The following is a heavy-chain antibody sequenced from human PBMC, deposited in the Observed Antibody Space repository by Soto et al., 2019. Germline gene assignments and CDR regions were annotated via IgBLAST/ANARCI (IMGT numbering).Heavy chain of an antibody. CDR1: GGTFSSYT. J-gene: IGHJ6*02. CDR3: ARGITDYDILRPSYYYGMDV. V-gene: IGHV1-69*02. Sequence: QVQLVQSGAEVKKPGSSVKVSCKASGGTFSSYTISWVRQAPGQGLEWMGRIIPILGIANYAQKFQGRVTIAAKKSTRTSYMEMSSLRSEDTAVYYCARGITDYDILRPSYYYGMDVWGQGTTVTVSS. CDR2: IIPILGIA. D-gene: IGHD3-9*01.